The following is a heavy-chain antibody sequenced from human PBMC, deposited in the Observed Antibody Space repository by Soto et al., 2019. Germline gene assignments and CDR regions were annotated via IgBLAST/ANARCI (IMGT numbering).Heavy chain of an antibody. J-gene: IGHJ4*02. V-gene: IGHV3-11*06. Sequence: QVQLVESGGGLVRPGGSLRLSCAASGFTFSDSFMMWMRQAPGKRLEWVSFISGSGDYTNYADSVKGRFTISRDNSVNSLHLQMNSLRAEDTAVYYRTDIHWGSLNYWGQGTLVTVSA. CDR2: ISGSGDYT. CDR3: TDIHWGSLNY. CDR1: GFTFSDSF. D-gene: IGHD7-27*01.